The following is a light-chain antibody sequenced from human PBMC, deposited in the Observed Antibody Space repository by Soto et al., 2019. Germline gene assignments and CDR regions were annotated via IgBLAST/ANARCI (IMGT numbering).Light chain of an antibody. V-gene: IGKV3-20*01. J-gene: IGKJ5*01. CDR3: QQYGTSELI. CDR2: DTS. Sequence: EIGLTQSAGTLSLSPGERATLSCWASQSLTNSFIAWYQQKNGQAPRLLIYDTSSRATGIPDRFSGSGSGTDFNLTISRLETEDFAVFFCQQYGTSELIFGQGTRLEIK. CDR1: QSLTNSF.